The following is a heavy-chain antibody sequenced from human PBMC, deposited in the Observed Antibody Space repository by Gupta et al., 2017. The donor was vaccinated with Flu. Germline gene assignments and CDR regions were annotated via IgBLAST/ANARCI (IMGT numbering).Heavy chain of an antibody. CDR3: AKDPDSSSWSAYYFDY. D-gene: IGHD6-13*01. Sequence: EVQLLATGGGLVQPGGSLRLSCAASGFTFSSYAMSWVRQAAGKGLEWVSAISGSGGSTYYADSVKGRFTISRDKSKNTLYLQMNSLRAEDTAVYYCAKDPDSSSWSAYYFDYWGQGTLVTVSS. CDR1: GFTFSSYA. V-gene: IGHV3-23*01. J-gene: IGHJ4*02. CDR2: ISGSGGST.